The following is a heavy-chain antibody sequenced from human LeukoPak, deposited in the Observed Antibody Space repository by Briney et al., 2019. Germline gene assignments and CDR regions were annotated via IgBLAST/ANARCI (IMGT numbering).Heavy chain of an antibody. D-gene: IGHD6-6*01. CDR3: AKTPTALVRGGYYFDS. CDR2: INHSAST. Sequence: PSETLSLTCTLYGGSFSDYYWNWICQPPGKGLEWFGAINHSASTNYNPSLKTRVPISVDTSKNQFSLKLNSVTAADTAVYFCAKTPTALVRGGYYFDSWGQGTLVTVSS. V-gene: IGHV4-34*01. CDR1: GGSFSDYY. J-gene: IGHJ4*02.